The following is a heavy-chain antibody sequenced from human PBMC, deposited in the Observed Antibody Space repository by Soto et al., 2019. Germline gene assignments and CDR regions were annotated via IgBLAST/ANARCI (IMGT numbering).Heavy chain of an antibody. V-gene: IGHV3-23*01. CDR3: ASEDVLLWFGELTHHKLDY. J-gene: IGHJ4*02. Sequence: EVQLLESGGGLVQPGGSLRLSCAASGFTFSSYAMSWVRQAPGKGLEWVSAISGSGGSTYYADSVKGRFTISRDNSKNTLYLQMNSLRAEDTAVYYCASEDVLLWFGELTHHKLDYWGQGTLVTVSS. CDR1: GFTFSSYA. CDR2: ISGSGGST. D-gene: IGHD3-10*01.